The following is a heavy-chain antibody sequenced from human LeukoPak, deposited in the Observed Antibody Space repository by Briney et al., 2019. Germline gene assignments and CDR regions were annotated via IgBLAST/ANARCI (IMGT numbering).Heavy chain of an antibody. D-gene: IGHD2-2*01. CDR3: ARDQLIMSYYYGMDV. Sequence: GGSLRLSCAASGFTFSNYAMHWVRQAPGKGLEYVSAISSNGGITYYANSVEGRFTISRDNSKNTLHLQMGSLRAEDVAVYYCARDQLIMSYYYGMDVWGQGTTVTVSS. CDR2: ISSNGGIT. J-gene: IGHJ6*02. CDR1: GFTFSNYA. V-gene: IGHV3-64*01.